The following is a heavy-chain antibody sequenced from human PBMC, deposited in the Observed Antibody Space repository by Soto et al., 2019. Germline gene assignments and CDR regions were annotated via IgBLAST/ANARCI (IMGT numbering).Heavy chain of an antibody. J-gene: IGHJ5*02. D-gene: IGHD6-19*01. CDR1: GFTFSSYG. CDR3: ARGSFTVAALDP. CDR2: IWYDGSNK. Sequence: GGSLRLSCAASGFTFSSYGMHWVRQAPGKGLEWVAVIWYDGSNKYYADSVKGRFTISRDNSKNTLYLQMNSLRAEDTAVYYCARGSFTVAALDPWGQGTLVTVSS. V-gene: IGHV3-33*01.